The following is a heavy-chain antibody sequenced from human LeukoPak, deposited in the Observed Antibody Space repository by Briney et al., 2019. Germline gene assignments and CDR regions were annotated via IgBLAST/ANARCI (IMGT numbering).Heavy chain of an antibody. J-gene: IGHJ4*02. Sequence: GGSLRLSCAGSGFTFSSYWMHWVRQAPGKGLVWVSRINSDGSSTSYADSVKGRFTISRDNAKNTLYLQMNSLRAEDTAVYYCARDIRWFGTFDYWGQGTVVTVSS. V-gene: IGHV3-74*01. D-gene: IGHD3-10*01. CDR1: GFTFSSYW. CDR3: ARDIRWFGTFDY. CDR2: INSDGSST.